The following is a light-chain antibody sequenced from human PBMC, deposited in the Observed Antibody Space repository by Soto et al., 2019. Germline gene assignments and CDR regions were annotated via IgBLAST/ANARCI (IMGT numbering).Light chain of an antibody. V-gene: IGLV2-23*02. CDR3: CSYADSII. J-gene: IGLJ2*01. CDR1: SSDVGSYNL. Sequence: QSALTQPASVSGSPGQSITISCTGTSSDVGSYNLVSWYQQHPDKAPKLMIYEVTKRPSGVSNRFSGSKSGNTASLTISGLQAEDEAHYYCCSYADSIIVGGGTKLTVL. CDR2: EVT.